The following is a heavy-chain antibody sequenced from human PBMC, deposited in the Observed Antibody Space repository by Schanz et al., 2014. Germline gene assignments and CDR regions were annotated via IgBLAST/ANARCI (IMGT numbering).Heavy chain of an antibody. CDR3: TTAHYSSNYETLDY. D-gene: IGHD6-13*01. CDR2: IKSRIHGGTT. Sequence: EVQLVEPGGGLVKPGGSLRLSCAASGFTMRNEWMSWVRQAPGKGLEWVARIKSRIHGGTTDYAAPVKGRFTISRDDSKHTVYLQMDSLKTEDTALYYCTTAHYSSNYETLDYWGQGTLVTVSS. V-gene: IGHV3-15*01. J-gene: IGHJ4*02. CDR1: GFTMRNEW.